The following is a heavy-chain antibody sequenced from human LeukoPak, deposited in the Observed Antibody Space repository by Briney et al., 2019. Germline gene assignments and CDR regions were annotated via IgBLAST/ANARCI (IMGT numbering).Heavy chain of an antibody. CDR3: ARYITHHDAFDI. Sequence: SETLSLTRAVSGDSVSSSNYYWSWIRQPPGKGLQWIGYIYYGGNTNYNPSLQSRVTISVDTSKSQFSLTLSSVTAADTAVYYCARYITHHDAFDIWGQGTMVTVSS. CDR2: IYYGGNT. J-gene: IGHJ3*02. D-gene: IGHD3-10*01. CDR1: GDSVSSSNYY. V-gene: IGHV4-61*01.